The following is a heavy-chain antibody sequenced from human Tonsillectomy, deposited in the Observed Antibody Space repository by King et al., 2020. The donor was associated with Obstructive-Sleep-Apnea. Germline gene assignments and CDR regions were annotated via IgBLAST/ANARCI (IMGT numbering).Heavy chain of an antibody. CDR3: ARGRDYGMDV. CDR2: ISNSGNNK. J-gene: IGHJ6*02. Sequence: VQLVESGGGVVQPGRSLRLSCAGSGFIFSSDALDWVRQAPGKGLEWGAFISNSGNNKNYADSVKGRFSISRDNSNNTLYLQMNSLRAEDTAVYYCARGRDYGMDVWGQGTTVTVSS. CDR1: GFIFSSDA. V-gene: IGHV3-30-3*01.